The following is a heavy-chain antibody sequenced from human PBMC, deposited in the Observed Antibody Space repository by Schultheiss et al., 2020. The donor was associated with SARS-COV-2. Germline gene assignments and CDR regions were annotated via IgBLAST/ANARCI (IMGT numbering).Heavy chain of an antibody. CDR3: ARSGSGSYYYGMDV. CDR2: TSYDGSNK. V-gene: IGHV3-30*04. CDR1: GFTFSSYA. J-gene: IGHJ6*02. Sequence: GGSLRLSCAASGFTFSSYAMHWVRQAPGKGLEWVAVTSYDGSNKYYADSVKGRFTISRDNSKNTLYLQMNSLRSEDTAVYYCARSGSGSYYYGMDVWGQGTTVTVSS. D-gene: IGHD3-10*01.